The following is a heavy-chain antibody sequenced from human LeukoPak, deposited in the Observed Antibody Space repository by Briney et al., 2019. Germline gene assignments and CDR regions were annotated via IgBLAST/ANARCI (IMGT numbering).Heavy chain of an antibody. Sequence: PGGSLRLSCAASGFTFSSYGMHWVRQAPGKGLEWVAVIWYDGSNKYYADSVKGRFTISRDNSKNTLYLQMNSLRAEDTAVYYCARGRKLRRGIAAGWAKKPDYYYYMDVWGKGTTVTVSS. J-gene: IGHJ6*03. CDR1: GFTFSSYG. D-gene: IGHD6-13*01. CDR2: IWYDGSNK. CDR3: ARGRKLRRGIAAGWAKKPDYYYYMDV. V-gene: IGHV3-33*01.